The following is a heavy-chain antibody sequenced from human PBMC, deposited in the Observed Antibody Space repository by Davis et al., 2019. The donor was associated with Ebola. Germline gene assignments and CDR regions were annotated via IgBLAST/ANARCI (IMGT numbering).Heavy chain of an antibody. V-gene: IGHV4-4*07. CDR2: IYTSGST. J-gene: IGHJ6*03. CDR1: GGSISSYY. Sequence: PSETLSLTCTVSGGSISSYYWSWIRQPAGKGLEWIGRIYTSGSTNYNPSLKSRVTMSVDTSKNQFSLKLSSVTAADTAVYYCARAGYSYGLSGSDYYYYYMDVWGKGTTVTVSS. CDR3: ARAGYSYGLSGSDYYYYYMDV. D-gene: IGHD5-18*01.